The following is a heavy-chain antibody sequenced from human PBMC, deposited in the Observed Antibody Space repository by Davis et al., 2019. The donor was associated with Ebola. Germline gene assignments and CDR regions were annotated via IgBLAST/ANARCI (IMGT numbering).Heavy chain of an antibody. CDR2: ISYDGSNK. V-gene: IGHV3-30*03. J-gene: IGHJ5*02. CDR1: GFTFSSYG. D-gene: IGHD3-16*01. Sequence: GGSLRLSCAASGFTFSSYGMHWVRQAPGKGLEWVAVISYDGSNKYYADSVKGRFTISRDNSKNTLYLQMNSLRAEDTAVYYCAREYVSAPNWFDPWGQGTLVTVSS. CDR3: AREYVSAPNWFDP.